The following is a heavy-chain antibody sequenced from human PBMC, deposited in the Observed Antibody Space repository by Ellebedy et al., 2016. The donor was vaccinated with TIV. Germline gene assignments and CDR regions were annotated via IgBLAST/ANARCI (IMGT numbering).Heavy chain of an antibody. CDR3: ARAGLNY. CDR2: IYYSGST. V-gene: IGHV4-59*12. Sequence: SETLSLTXTVSGGSISSYYWSWIRQPPGKGLEWIGYIYYSGSTNYNPSLKSRVTISVDTSKNQFSLKLSSVTAADTAVYYCARAGLNYWGQGTLVTVSS. J-gene: IGHJ4*02. CDR1: GGSISSYY. D-gene: IGHD3-10*01.